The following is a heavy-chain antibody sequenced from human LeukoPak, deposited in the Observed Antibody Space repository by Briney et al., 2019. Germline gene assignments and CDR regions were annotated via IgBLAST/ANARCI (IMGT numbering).Heavy chain of an antibody. V-gene: IGHV1-2*02. CDR1: GYTFTGYY. Sequence: ASVKVSCKASGYTFTGYYMHWLRQAPGQGLEWMGWFNPNSGDTNCPQKFQGRVTMTRDTSISTAYMELSRLRSDDTAVYYCARSWGRFLEWSGDWFDPWGQGTLVTVSS. CDR3: ARSWGRFLEWSGDWFDP. D-gene: IGHD3-3*01. CDR2: FNPNSGDT. J-gene: IGHJ5*02.